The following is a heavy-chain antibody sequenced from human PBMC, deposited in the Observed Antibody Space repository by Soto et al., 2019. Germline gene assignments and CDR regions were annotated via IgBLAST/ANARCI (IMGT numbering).Heavy chain of an antibody. V-gene: IGHV5-51*01. D-gene: IGHD2-15*01. J-gene: IGHJ4*02. Sequence: GGSLEHSCKGSGNRFTSSWIGWVRQLHGKGLEWMGVIYPGDSDIRYSPSFQGQVTISADKSISTAYLQWSSLKASDTAMYYCARQGEYCSGDNCFTDYWGQGTLVTVSS. CDR3: ARQGEYCSGDNCFTDY. CDR1: GNRFTSSW. CDR2: IYPGDSDI.